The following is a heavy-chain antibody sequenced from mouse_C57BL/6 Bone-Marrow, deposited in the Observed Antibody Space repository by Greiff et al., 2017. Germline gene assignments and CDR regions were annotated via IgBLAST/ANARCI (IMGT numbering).Heavy chain of an antibody. CDR1: GYAFSSSW. CDR2: IYPGDGDT. CDR3: ARDSSGFYFHY. Sequence: QVQLQQSGPELVKPGASVKISCKASGYAFSSSWMNWVKQRPGKGLEWIGRIYPGDGDTNYNGKFKGKATLTADKSSSTAYMQLSSLTSEDSAVYFCARDSSGFYFHYWGQGTTLTVSS. D-gene: IGHD3-2*02. V-gene: IGHV1-82*01. J-gene: IGHJ2*01.